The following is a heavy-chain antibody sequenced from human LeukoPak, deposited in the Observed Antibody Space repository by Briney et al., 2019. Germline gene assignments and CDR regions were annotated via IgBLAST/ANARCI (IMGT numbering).Heavy chain of an antibody. J-gene: IGHJ3*02. Sequence: GGSLRLSCAASGIPFSKVWMSWVRQAPGKGLEWVSYISSSGSTIYYADSVKGRFTISRDNAKNSLYLQMNSLRAEDTAVYYCASGSITMIVVGIRDAFDIWGQGTMVTVSS. D-gene: IGHD3-22*01. CDR2: ISSSGSTI. CDR3: ASGSITMIVVGIRDAFDI. V-gene: IGHV3-11*01. CDR1: GIPFSKVW.